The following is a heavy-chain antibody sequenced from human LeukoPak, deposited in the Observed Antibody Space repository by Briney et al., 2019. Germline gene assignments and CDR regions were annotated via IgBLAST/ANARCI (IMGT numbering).Heavy chain of an antibody. Sequence: GGSLRLSCAASGFTFSSYRMNWVRQAPGKGLEWVSAISGSGGSTYYADSVKGRFTISRDNSKNTLYLQMNSLRAEDTAVYYCAKDSLWETFENWFDPWGQGTLVTVSS. CDR1: GFTFSSYR. CDR3: AKDSLWETFENWFDP. J-gene: IGHJ5*02. CDR2: ISGSGGST. D-gene: IGHD3-16*01. V-gene: IGHV3-23*01.